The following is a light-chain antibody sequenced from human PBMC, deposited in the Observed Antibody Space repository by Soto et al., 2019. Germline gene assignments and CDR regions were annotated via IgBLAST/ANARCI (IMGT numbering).Light chain of an antibody. CDR1: SSDVGTYNS. J-gene: IGLJ1*01. Sequence: SALTQPRSVSGSPGQSVTISCTGTSSDVGTYNSVSWYQQYPGRAPKVILYDVHRRPSGVPDRFSGSKSGNTASLTISGVQAEDEGDYYCCSYAGNYYVFGTGTKVTVL. V-gene: IGLV2-11*01. CDR2: DVH. CDR3: CSYAGNYYV.